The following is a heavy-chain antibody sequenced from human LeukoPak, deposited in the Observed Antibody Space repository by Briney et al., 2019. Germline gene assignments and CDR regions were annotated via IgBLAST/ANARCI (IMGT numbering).Heavy chain of an antibody. J-gene: IGHJ5*02. CDR1: GFTFSSYS. CDR2: ISSSSSTI. D-gene: IGHD4-17*01. V-gene: IGHV3-48*01. Sequence: QPGGSLRLSCAASGFTFSSYSMNWVRQAPGKGLEWVSYISSSSSTIYYADSVKGRFTISRDNAKNSLYLQMNSLRAEDTAVYYCARGRLRCWFDPWGQGTLVTVSS. CDR3: ARGRLRCWFDP.